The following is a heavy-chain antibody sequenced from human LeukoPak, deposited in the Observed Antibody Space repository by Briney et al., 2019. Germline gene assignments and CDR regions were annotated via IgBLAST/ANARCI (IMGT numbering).Heavy chain of an antibody. Sequence: PSETLSLTCTVSGGSISSGYYWSWIRQPPGKGLEWIGYIYYSGSTNYNPSLKSRVTISVDTSKNQFSLKLSSVTAADTAVYYCARWAVADYYYYGMDVWGQGTTVTVSS. CDR3: ARWAVADYYYYGMDV. J-gene: IGHJ6*02. V-gene: IGHV4-61*01. CDR2: IYYSGST. CDR1: GGSISSGYY. D-gene: IGHD6-19*01.